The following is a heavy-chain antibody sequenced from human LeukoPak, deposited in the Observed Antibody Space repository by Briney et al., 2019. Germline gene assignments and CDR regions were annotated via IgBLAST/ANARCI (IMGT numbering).Heavy chain of an antibody. CDR1: GGSISSYY. V-gene: IGHV4-4*09. CDR2: IYTSGST. CDR3: AGYDFWSGYYSG. J-gene: IGHJ4*02. Sequence: PSETLSLTCTVSGGSISSYYWSWIRQPPGKGLEWLGYIYTSGSTNYNPSLKSRVTISVDTSKNQFSLKLSSVTAADTAVYYCAGYDFWSGYYSGWGQGTLVTVSS. D-gene: IGHD3-3*01.